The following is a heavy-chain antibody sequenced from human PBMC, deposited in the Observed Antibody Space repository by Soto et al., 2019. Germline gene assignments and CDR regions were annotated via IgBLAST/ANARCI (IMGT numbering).Heavy chain of an antibody. V-gene: IGHV1-18*01. J-gene: IGHJ5*02. Sequence: QVQLVQSGAEVKKPGASVKVSCKASGYTFTSYGISWVRQAPGQGLEWMGWISAYNGNTNYAQKLQGTVTMTTDTYTITAEREVRGLRSDDTAVYYCARRAAAGRRGSGNDNWFDPWGQGTLVTVSS. D-gene: IGHD6-13*01. CDR3: ARRAAAGRRGSGNDNWFDP. CDR2: ISAYNGNT. CDR1: GYTFTSYG.